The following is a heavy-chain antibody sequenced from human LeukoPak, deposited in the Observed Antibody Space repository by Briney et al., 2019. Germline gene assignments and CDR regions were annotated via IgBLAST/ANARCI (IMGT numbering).Heavy chain of an antibody. Sequence: ASVKVSCKASGYTFTSYDFNWVRQATGQRPEWMGWMSPNSGDTGYAQKFQDRVTMTRNTSVSTAYMELSSLRSDDTAVYYCARGPPNWGYDYWGPGTLVTVSS. CDR3: ARGPPNWGYDY. CDR2: MSPNSGDT. J-gene: IGHJ4*02. D-gene: IGHD7-27*01. CDR1: GYTFTSYD. V-gene: IGHV1-8*01.